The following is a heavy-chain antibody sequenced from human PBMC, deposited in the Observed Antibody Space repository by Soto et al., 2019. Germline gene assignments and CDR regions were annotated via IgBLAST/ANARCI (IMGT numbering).Heavy chain of an antibody. D-gene: IGHD2-8*01. CDR2: IYYTGHT. CDR1: GAYISSGGNY. CDR3: AREDINESFFDS. Sequence: QVQLQESGPGLVKPSQTLSLTCSVSGAYISSGGNYWSWIRQHPGKGLEWIGFIYYTGHTKYNAVLKSRASIAGDMSENQFSLTLTSVTAADTAVYYCAREDINESFFDSWGPGILVTVSS. V-gene: IGHV4-31*03. J-gene: IGHJ4*02.